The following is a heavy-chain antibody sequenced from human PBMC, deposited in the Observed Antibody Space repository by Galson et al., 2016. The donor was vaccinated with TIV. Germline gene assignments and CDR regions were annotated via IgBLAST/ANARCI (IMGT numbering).Heavy chain of an antibody. D-gene: IGHD1-26*01. CDR1: GFSFNNYA. CDR2: ITGGGTTT. Sequence: SLRLSCAASGFSFNNYAMNWVRQAPGKGLEWVSTITGGGTTTYYADSVKGRFTISRDNSKNTLYLQMDSLRAEDTAVYYCARDFLAVEVTTGHFDNWGQGTQVTVSS. J-gene: IGHJ4*02. CDR3: ARDFLAVEVTTGHFDN. V-gene: IGHV3-23*01.